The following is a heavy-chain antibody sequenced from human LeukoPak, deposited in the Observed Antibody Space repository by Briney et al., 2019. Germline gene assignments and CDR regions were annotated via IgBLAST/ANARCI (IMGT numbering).Heavy chain of an antibody. CDR2: IYYSGST. D-gene: IGHD4-11*01. CDR1: GGSISSSTYY. CDR3: ARATLTTFDY. J-gene: IGHJ4*02. Sequence: PSETLSLTCTASGGSISSSTYYWGWIRQPPGKGLEWIGNIYYSGSTYYNPSLRSRVTKSVDTSKNQLSLKLNSVTAADTAVYYCARATLTTFDYWGQGTLVTVSS. V-gene: IGHV4-39*01.